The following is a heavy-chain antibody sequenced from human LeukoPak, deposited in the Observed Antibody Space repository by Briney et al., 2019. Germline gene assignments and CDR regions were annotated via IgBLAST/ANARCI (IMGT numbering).Heavy chain of an antibody. J-gene: IGHJ4*02. CDR3: TTLGYHLDS. V-gene: IGHV3-48*03. D-gene: IGHD3-22*01. CDR1: GFAFGAYE. CDR2: FAGSDTTK. Sequence: SGGSLRLSCAASGFAFGAYEMNWVRQAPGKGLEWVAYFAGSDTTKYYADSVRGRFTISRGNAKNSLYLQMNSLRAEDTALYYCTTLGYHLDSWGQGTLVTVSS.